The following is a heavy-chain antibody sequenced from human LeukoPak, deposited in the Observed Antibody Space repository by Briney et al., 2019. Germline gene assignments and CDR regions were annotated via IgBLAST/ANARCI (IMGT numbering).Heavy chain of an antibody. D-gene: IGHD2-2*01. V-gene: IGHV3-49*05. CDR1: GFNFGDYA. Sequence: KSGGSLRLSCTASGFNFGDYAMSWFRQAPGKGLEWVSFIRNKAYGGTTEYAASVKGRFTISRDDSKSIAYLQMNSLKTEDTAVYYCTRTPTGYCSSISCYADYWGQGTLVTVSS. J-gene: IGHJ4*02. CDR3: TRTPTGYCSSISCYADY. CDR2: IRNKAYGGTT.